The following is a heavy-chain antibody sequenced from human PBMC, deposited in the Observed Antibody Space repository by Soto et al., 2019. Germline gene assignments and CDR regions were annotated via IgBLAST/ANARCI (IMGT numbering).Heavy chain of an antibody. D-gene: IGHD3-22*01. Sequence: QLQLQESGPGLVKPSETLSLLCTVSGGSVNNENHYWVWICQPSGKGLEWISSIISTGRTYYNPSLMSRVTIIADTSKNRFSLIVSSVTVADPAVYDCARHVCHYYDWAFEFWFPGNLVAVS. CDR1: GGSVNNENHY. J-gene: IGHJ4*02. V-gene: IGHV4-39*01. CDR2: IISTGRT. CDR3: ARHVCHYYDWAFEF.